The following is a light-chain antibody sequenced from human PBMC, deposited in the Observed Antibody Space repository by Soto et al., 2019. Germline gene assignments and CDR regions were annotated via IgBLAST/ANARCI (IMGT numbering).Light chain of an antibody. CDR2: GAS. CDR1: QSVSSSY. Sequence: EIVMTQSPGTLSLSPVERATLSCRASQSVSSSYLAWYQQKPGQAPRLLIYGASSRPTGIPGRFSGSGSGTDFTLTISRLEPEDFAVYYCQQYGSSSTFGQGTRLEIK. CDR3: QQYGSSST. V-gene: IGKV3-20*01. J-gene: IGKJ5*01.